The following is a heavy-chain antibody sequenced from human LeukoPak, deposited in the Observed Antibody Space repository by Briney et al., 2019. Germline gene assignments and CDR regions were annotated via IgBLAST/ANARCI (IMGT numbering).Heavy chain of an antibody. CDR3: ARDHFADIVVVVAESNWFDP. CDR1: GGTFISYA. V-gene: IGHV1-69*01. D-gene: IGHD2-15*01. CDR2: IIPIFGTA. J-gene: IGHJ5*02. Sequence: SVKVSCKASGGTFISYAISWVRQAPGQGLEWMGGIIPIFGTANYAQKFQGRVTITADESTSTAYMELSSLRSEDTAVYYCARDHFADIVVVVAESNWFDPWGQGTLVTVSS.